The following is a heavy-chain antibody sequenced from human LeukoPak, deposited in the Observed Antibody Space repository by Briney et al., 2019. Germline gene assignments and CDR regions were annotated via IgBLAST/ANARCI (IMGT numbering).Heavy chain of an antibody. CDR3: AKDSRRDGYH. D-gene: IGHD5-24*01. J-gene: IGHJ4*02. V-gene: IGHV3-48*03. CDR1: GFNLSFYE. CDR2: ISGSGTTI. Sequence: PGGSLRLSCAASGFNLSFYEMNWVRQAPGKGLQWVSYISGSGTTIYYADSVKGRFTIFRDNSKNTLYLQINSLRAEDTAVYYCAKDSRRDGYHWGQGTLVIVSS.